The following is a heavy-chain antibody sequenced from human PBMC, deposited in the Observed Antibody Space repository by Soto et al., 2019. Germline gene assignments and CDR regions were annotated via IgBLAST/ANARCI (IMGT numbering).Heavy chain of an antibody. D-gene: IGHD6-13*01. CDR2: ISSSSSYI. CDR1: GFTFSSYS. CDR3: ARDLSVGIAYMDV. V-gene: IGHV3-21*01. J-gene: IGHJ6*03. Sequence: GGSLRLSCAASGFTFSSYSMNWVRQAPGKGLEWVSSISSSSSYIYYADSVKGRFTISRDNAKNSLYLQMNSLRAEDTAVYYCARDLSVGIAYMDVWGKGTTVTVSS.